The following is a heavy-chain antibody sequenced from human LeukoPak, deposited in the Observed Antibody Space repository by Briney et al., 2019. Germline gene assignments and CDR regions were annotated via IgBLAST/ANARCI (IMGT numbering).Heavy chain of an antibody. CDR3: ARAGSGYYPFDD. CDR1: GGSISSYY. Sequence: SSETLSLTCTVSGGSISSYYWSWIRQPPGKGLEWIGYVYYSGSTNYNPSLKSRVTISVDTSNNQVSLKLSSVTAADTAVYYCARAGSGYYPFDDWGQGTLVTVSS. D-gene: IGHD3-22*01. V-gene: IGHV4-59*01. CDR2: VYYSGST. J-gene: IGHJ4*02.